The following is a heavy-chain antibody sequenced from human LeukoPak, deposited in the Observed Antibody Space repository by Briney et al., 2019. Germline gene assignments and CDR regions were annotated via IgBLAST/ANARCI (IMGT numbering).Heavy chain of an antibody. CDR3: ARDSEDRLDY. Sequence: SETLSLTCTVSGGSISSGGYYWSWIRQHPGKGLEWTGYIYYSGSTYYNPSLKSRVTISVDTSKNQFFLKLNSVTAADTAVYYCARDSEDRLDYWGQGTPVTVSS. CDR2: IYYSGST. D-gene: IGHD1-26*01. V-gene: IGHV4-31*03. J-gene: IGHJ4*02. CDR1: GGSISSGGYY.